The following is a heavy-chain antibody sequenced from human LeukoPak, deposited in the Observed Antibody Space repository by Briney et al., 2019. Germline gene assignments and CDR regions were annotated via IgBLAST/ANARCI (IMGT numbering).Heavy chain of an antibody. CDR1: GYTFTSYY. Sequence: ASVKVSCKASGYTFTSYYMHWVRQAPGQGLEWMGIINPSGGSTSYAQKFQGRVTTTRDTSTSTVYMELNSLRSEDTAVYYCARDLMVRGIDYWGQGTLVTVSS. CDR3: ARDLMVRGIDY. D-gene: IGHD3-10*01. J-gene: IGHJ4*02. V-gene: IGHV1-46*01. CDR2: INPSGGST.